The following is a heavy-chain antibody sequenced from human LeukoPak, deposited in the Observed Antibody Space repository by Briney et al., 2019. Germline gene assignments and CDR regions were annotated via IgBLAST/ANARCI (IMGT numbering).Heavy chain of an antibody. V-gene: IGHV3-30-3*01. CDR1: GFTFSNYA. J-gene: IGHJ3*02. CDR3: ARAPMSYDSSGFGGAFDI. D-gene: IGHD3-22*01. CDR2: ISYDGTNK. Sequence: PGRSLRLSCAASGFTFSNYAMHWVRQAPGKGLEWVAVISYDGTNKSYADSVKGRFTISRDNSKNTMYLQMNSLRAEDTAMYYCARAPMSYDSSGFGGAFDIWGQGTMVTVSS.